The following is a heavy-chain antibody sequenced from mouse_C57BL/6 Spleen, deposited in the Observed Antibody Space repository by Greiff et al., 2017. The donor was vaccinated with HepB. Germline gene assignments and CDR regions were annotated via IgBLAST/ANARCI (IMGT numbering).Heavy chain of an antibody. D-gene: IGHD1-1*01. CDR2: IDPANGNT. V-gene: IGHV14-3*01. CDR1: GFNIKNTY. J-gene: IGHJ2*01. CDR3: ARITTVVGGIFDY. Sequence: EVKLQQSVAELVRPGASVKLSCTASGFNIKNTYMHWVKQRPEQGLEWIGRIDPANGNTKYAPKFQGKATITADTSSNTAYLQLSSLTSEDTAIYYCARITTVVGGIFDYWGQGTTLTVSS.